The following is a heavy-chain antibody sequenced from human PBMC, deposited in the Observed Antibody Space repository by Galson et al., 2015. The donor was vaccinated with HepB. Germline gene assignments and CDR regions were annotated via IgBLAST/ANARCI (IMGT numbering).Heavy chain of an antibody. D-gene: IGHD1-26*01. CDR2: ISHGGEPQ. Sequence: SLRLSCAVSGFKFSDFAMRWVRQAPGKGLEWVAIISHGGEPQSYADAVRSPFTVSTDISKNTLFLHMNSLRHDDTATYYCARDPDDSEGYYMTFEYWGQGTLVTVSS. CDR3: ARDPDDSEGYYMTFEY. J-gene: IGHJ4*02. V-gene: IGHV3-30*04. CDR1: GFKFSDFA.